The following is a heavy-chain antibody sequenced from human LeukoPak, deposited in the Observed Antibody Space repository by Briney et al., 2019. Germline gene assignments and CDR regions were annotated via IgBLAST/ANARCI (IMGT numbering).Heavy chain of an antibody. V-gene: IGHV3-23*01. CDR3: ARESAYAFWY. Sequence: GGSLRLSCAASGFTFSSDAMNWVRLAPGKGLEWVSSVGGSSGGSTQYADAVKGRFTISRDNAKNSLYLQMNSLRDEDTAVYYCARESAYAFWYWGRGTLVAVSS. J-gene: IGHJ4*02. CDR2: VGGSSGGST. CDR1: GFTFSSDA. D-gene: IGHD3-3*01.